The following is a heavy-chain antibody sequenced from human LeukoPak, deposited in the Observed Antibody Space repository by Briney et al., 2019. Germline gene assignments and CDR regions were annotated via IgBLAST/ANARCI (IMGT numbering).Heavy chain of an antibody. D-gene: IGHD1-26*01. J-gene: IGHJ4*02. Sequence: ASVKVSCKASGYTFTSYGISWVRQAPGQGIEWMGWISAYNGNTNYAQKLQGRVTMTTDTSTSTAYMELRSLRSDDTAVYYCARDGLISWSYDPYFDYWGQGTLVTVSS. CDR3: ARDGLISWSYDPYFDY. CDR2: ISAYNGNT. V-gene: IGHV1-18*01. CDR1: GYTFTSYG.